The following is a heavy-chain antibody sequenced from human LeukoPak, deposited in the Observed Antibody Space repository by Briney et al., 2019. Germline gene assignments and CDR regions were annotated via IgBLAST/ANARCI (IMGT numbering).Heavy chain of an antibody. CDR2: INHSGST. Sequence: SETLSLTCAVYGGSFSGYYWSWIRQPPGKGLEWIGEINHSGSTNYNPSLKSRVTISVDTSKNQFSLKLSSVTAADTAVYYCARRDRWLARSWFDPWGQGTLVTVSS. J-gene: IGHJ5*02. CDR3: ARRDRWLARSWFDP. CDR1: GGSFSGYY. D-gene: IGHD6-19*01. V-gene: IGHV4-34*01.